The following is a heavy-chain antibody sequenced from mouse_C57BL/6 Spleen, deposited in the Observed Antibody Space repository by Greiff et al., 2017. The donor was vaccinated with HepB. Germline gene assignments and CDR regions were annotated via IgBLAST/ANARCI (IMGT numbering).Heavy chain of an antibody. CDR2: IDPSDSYT. CDR3: ARDYGSSYGWFAY. CDR1: GYTFTSYW. V-gene: IGHV1-59*01. J-gene: IGHJ3*01. D-gene: IGHD1-1*01. Sequence: QVQLQQPGAELVRPGTSVKLSCKASGYTFTSYWMHWVKQRPGQGLEWIGVIDPSDSYTNYNQKFKGKATLTVDTSSSTAYMQLSSLTSEDSAVYYCARDYGSSYGWFAYWGQGTLVTVSA.